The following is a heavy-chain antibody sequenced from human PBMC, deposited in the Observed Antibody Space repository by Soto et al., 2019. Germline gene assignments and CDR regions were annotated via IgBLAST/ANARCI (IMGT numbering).Heavy chain of an antibody. Sequence: LRLSCAASGFNFGEHGMHWVRQAPGKGLEWVSSISTSIDATYYADSVKGRFTISRDDSKNTMYLQMNSLRAEDSAVYYCAKDRRVAARKFDSWGPGTQVTVSS. D-gene: IGHD6-6*01. CDR3: AKDRRVAARKFDS. CDR1: GFNFGEHG. J-gene: IGHJ4*02. V-gene: IGHV3-23*01. CDR2: ISTSIDAT.